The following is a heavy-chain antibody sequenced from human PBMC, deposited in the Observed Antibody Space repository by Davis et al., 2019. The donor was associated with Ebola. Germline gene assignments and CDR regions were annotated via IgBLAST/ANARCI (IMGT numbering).Heavy chain of an antibody. D-gene: IGHD6-13*01. J-gene: IGHJ4*02. Sequence: PGGSLRLSCAASGFTFSSYAMHWVRQAPGKGLEWVAVISYDGSNKYYADSVKGRFTISRDNSKNTLYLQMNSLRAEDTAVYYCARAVAAAARSFDYWGQGTLVTVSS. V-gene: IGHV3-30-3*01. CDR2: ISYDGSNK. CDR1: GFTFSSYA. CDR3: ARAVAAAARSFDY.